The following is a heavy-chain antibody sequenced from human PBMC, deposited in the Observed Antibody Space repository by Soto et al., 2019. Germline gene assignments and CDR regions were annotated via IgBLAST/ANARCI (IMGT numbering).Heavy chain of an antibody. D-gene: IGHD2-15*01. Sequence: GGSLRLSCAASGFTFASYSMSWVRQAPGKGLEWVSAVTAGSDTYYADSVKGRFTISRDNSKNTMYLQMNSLRVEDTAVYFCARAAGNCDGYSCYPNWFDPWGQGTLVTVSS. V-gene: IGHV3-23*01. CDR3: ARAAGNCDGYSCYPNWFDP. CDR1: GFTFASYS. J-gene: IGHJ5*02. CDR2: VTAGSDT.